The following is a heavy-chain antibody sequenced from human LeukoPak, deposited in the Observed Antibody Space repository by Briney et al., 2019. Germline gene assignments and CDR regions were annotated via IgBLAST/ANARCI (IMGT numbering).Heavy chain of an antibody. CDR3: ARIFAVNYGMDV. V-gene: IGHV1-3*01. CDR1: GYSFTTYA. J-gene: IGHJ6*02. Sequence: ASVKVSCKASGYSFTTYAIHWVCQAPGQRLEWMGWINAGNGNTEYSQKFQDRVTITRDTSASTAYMELNSLRSEDTAVYYCARIFAVNYGMDVWGQGTTVTVSS. CDR2: INAGNGNT.